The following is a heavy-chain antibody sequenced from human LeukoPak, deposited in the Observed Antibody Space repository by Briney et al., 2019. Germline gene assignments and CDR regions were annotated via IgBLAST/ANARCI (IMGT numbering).Heavy chain of an antibody. CDR1: GGSISSSSYS. Sequence: PSETLSLTCTVSGGSISSSSYSWGWIRQAPGKGPEWIGIIYYSGSTYYNPSLKSRVTISVDTSKNQFSLRLSSVTAADTAVYYCARQISGYADYWGQGTLVTVSS. D-gene: IGHD3-22*01. J-gene: IGHJ4*02. CDR2: IYYSGST. CDR3: ARQISGYADY. V-gene: IGHV4-39*01.